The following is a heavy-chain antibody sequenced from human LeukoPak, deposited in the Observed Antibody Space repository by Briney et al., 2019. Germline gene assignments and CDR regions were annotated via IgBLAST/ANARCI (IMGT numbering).Heavy chain of an antibody. D-gene: IGHD3-10*01. CDR3: AKGWDYYGSGPIDY. CDR1: GFTFSSYG. CDR2: IWYDGSNK. J-gene: IGHJ4*02. V-gene: IGHV3-33*06. Sequence: GGSLRLSCAASGFTFSSYGMHWVRQAPGKGLEWVAVIWYDGSNKYYADSVKGRFTISRDNSKNTLYLQMNCLRAEDTAVYYCAKGWDYYGSGPIDYWGQGTLVTVSS.